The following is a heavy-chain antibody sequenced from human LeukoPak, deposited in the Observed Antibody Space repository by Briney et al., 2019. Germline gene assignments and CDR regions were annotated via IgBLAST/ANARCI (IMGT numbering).Heavy chain of an antibody. V-gene: IGHV3-23*01. Sequence: PGGSLRLSCAASGFTFSSYAMSWVRQAPGKGLEWVSAISGSGGSTYYADSVKGRFTISRDNSKNTLYLQMNSLRAEDTAVYYCARDLYSSGWYQDYWGQGTLVTVSS. J-gene: IGHJ4*02. CDR2: ISGSGGST. CDR3: ARDLYSSGWYQDY. D-gene: IGHD6-19*01. CDR1: GFTFSSYA.